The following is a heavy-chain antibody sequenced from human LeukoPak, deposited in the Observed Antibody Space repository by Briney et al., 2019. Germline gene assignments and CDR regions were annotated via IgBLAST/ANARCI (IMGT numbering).Heavy chain of an antibody. Sequence: GGSLRLSCAASGFTPNTHYAMSWIRQAPGKGLEWVSTITASGDFTNYADSVKARFTISRDISKNTLYLQMNSLRVEDTAVYYCAKDPGGSYDYWGQGTLVTVSS. J-gene: IGHJ4*02. CDR1: GFTPNTHYA. CDR3: AKDPGGSYDY. D-gene: IGHD1-26*01. V-gene: IGHV3-23*01. CDR2: ITASGDFT.